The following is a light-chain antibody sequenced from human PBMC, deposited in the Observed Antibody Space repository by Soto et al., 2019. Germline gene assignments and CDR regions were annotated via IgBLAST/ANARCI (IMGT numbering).Light chain of an antibody. CDR1: QSVSTF. CDR3: HQRSNCWT. Sequence: EIVLTQSPATLSLSPGERAALSYRASQSVSTFLAWYPHKPGQAPRLLIYDASNRATGIPARFSGSGSGTDFTLTISRLEPEDSAFYYCHQRSNCWTFGQGTKVEIK. CDR2: DAS. J-gene: IGKJ1*01. V-gene: IGKV3-11*01.